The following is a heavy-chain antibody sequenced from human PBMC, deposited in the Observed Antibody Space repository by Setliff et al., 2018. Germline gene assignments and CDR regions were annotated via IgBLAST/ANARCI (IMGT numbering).Heavy chain of an antibody. J-gene: IGHJ4*02. CDR3: AISTSGSSYLDH. V-gene: IGHV4-59*01. CDR2: VDHSGST. Sequence: TLSPTCTISGGFTSSFYWSWIRQAPGKGLEWIGYVDHSGSTNFSPSLKSRGTISVDTSKTQVSLTLTSVTAADTAVYYCAISTSGSSYLDHWGQGTLVTVSS. CDR1: GGFTSSFY. D-gene: IGHD3-10*01.